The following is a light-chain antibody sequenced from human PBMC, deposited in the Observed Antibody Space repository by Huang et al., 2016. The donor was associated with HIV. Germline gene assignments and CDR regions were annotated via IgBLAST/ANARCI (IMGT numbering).Light chain of an antibody. Sequence: DIQMTQSPSTLSASVGDRVTITCRASQSIDSYLAWYQQKPGKAPKPLIYDASSLDSGVPSRFSGSGSGTECTLTISSLQPDNFATYYCQQYHSYPGTFGQGTKVEIK. CDR3: QQYHSYPGT. J-gene: IGKJ1*01. V-gene: IGKV1-5*01. CDR2: DAS. CDR1: QSIDSY.